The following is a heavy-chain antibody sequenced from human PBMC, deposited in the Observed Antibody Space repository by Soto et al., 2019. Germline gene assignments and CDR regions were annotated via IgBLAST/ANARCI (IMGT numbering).Heavy chain of an antibody. CDR1: GYTFTSYY. Sequence: ASVKVSCKASGYTFTSYYMHWVRQAPGQGLEWMGIINPSGGSTSYAQKFQGRVTMTRDTSTSTVYMELSSLRSEDTAVYYCARGRVVPAASYYYYMDVWGKGTTVTVSS. V-gene: IGHV1-46*03. CDR3: ARGRVVPAASYYYYMDV. J-gene: IGHJ6*03. D-gene: IGHD2-2*01. CDR2: INPSGGST.